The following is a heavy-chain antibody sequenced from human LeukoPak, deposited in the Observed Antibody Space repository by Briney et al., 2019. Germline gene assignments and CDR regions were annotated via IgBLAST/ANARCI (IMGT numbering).Heavy chain of an antibody. Sequence: PGGSLRLSCAASGFTFSSYGMHWVRQAPGKGLEWVAVISYDGSNKYYADSVKGRFTISRDNSKNTLYLQMNSLSAEDTAVYYCAKEGAYFDYWGQGTLVTVSS. CDR2: ISYDGSNK. J-gene: IGHJ4*02. CDR3: AKEGAYFDY. D-gene: IGHD3-16*01. V-gene: IGHV3-30*18. CDR1: GFTFSSYG.